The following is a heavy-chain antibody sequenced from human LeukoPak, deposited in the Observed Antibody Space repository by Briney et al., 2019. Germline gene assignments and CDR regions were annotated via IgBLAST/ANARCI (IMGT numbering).Heavy chain of an antibody. Sequence: ASVKVSCKASGGTFSSYAISWVRQAPGQGPEWMGGIIPIFGTANYAQKFQGRVTITTDESTSTAYMELSSLRSEDTAVYYCASSKYYYDSSGRRQDAFDIWGQGTMVTVSS. D-gene: IGHD3-22*01. CDR3: ASSKYYYDSSGRRQDAFDI. V-gene: IGHV1-69*05. CDR1: GGTFSSYA. J-gene: IGHJ3*02. CDR2: IIPIFGTA.